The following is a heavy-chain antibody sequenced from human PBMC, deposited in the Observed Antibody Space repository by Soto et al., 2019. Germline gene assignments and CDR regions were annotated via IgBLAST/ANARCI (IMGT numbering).Heavy chain of an antibody. D-gene: IGHD2-8*01. Sequence: ASVKVSCKASGYTFTSYDINWVRQATGQGLEWMGWMNPNSGNTGYAQKFQGRVTMTRNTSISTAYMELSSLRSEDTAVYYCARNLMENCYYYYYMDVWGKGTTVTVSS. J-gene: IGHJ6*03. CDR3: ARNLMENCYYYYYMDV. CDR2: MNPNSGNT. CDR1: GYTFTSYD. V-gene: IGHV1-8*01.